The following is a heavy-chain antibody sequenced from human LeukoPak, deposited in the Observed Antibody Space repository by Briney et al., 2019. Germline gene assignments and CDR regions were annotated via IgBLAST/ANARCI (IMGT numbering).Heavy chain of an antibody. CDR2: IYYSGGT. Sequence: SQTLSLACTVSGGSISSGDYYWSWIRQPPGKGLEWIGYIYYSGGTYYNPSLKSRVTISVDTSKNQFSLKLSSVTAADTAVYYCAAQRDGWFDPWGQGTLVTVSS. CDR3: AAQRDGWFDP. CDR1: GGSISSGDYY. J-gene: IGHJ5*02. D-gene: IGHD5-24*01. V-gene: IGHV4-30-4*01.